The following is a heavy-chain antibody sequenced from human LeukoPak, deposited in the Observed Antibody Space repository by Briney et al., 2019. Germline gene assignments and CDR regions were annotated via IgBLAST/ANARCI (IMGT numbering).Heavy chain of an antibody. J-gene: IGHJ4*02. CDR3: ARDPLYGGYNGFYYFDY. D-gene: IGHD5-24*01. Sequence: SVTVSCKASGGTFSSYAISWVRQAPGQGLEWMGRIIPILGIANYAQKFQGGVTITADKSTSTAYMELSSLRSEDTAVYYCARDPLYGGYNGFYYFDYWGQGTLVTVSS. CDR2: IIPILGIA. V-gene: IGHV1-69*04. CDR1: GGTFSSYA.